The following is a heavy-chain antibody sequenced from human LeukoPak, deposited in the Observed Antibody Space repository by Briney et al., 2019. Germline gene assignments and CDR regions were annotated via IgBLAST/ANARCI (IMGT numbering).Heavy chain of an antibody. CDR1: SGSISSYY. CDR3: ASDYSGYSYGTFDY. D-gene: IGHD5-18*01. V-gene: IGHV4-4*07. J-gene: IGHJ4*02. Sequence: PSETLSLTCTVSSGSISSYYWSWVRQPAGQGREWIGRIYTSGSTNYNPSLKSRVTMSVDTSKNQFSLKLSSVSAADTDVYYCASDYSGYSYGTFDYWGQRTLVTVSS. CDR2: IYTSGST.